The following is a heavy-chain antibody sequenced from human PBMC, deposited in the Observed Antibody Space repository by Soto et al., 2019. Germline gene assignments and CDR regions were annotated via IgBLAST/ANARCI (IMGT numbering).Heavy chain of an antibody. CDR3: ARWSFLDY. Sequence: GGSLRLSCAASGFSFTSYALSCVRQAPGKGLEWVSTISGSDGKTYYADSVKGRFSISRDTSKTTLYLQMNSLRVEDTAVYYWARWSFLDYWGQGTRVTVSS. CDR1: GFSFTSYA. V-gene: IGHV3-23*01. CDR2: ISGSDGKT. D-gene: IGHD1-26*01. J-gene: IGHJ4*02.